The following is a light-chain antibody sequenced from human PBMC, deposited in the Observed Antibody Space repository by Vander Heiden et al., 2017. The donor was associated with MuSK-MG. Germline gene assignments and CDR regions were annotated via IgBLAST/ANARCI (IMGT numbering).Light chain of an antibody. CDR2: GAS. CDR1: QSVSSSY. CDR3: QQYGCSPPGT. Sequence: EIELTQSPGTLSLSPGERASLSCRASQSVSSSYLAWYQQQPGQAPRLLIYGASSRATGLPDRFSGSGCGKAFTLTISRLEPKDFSVYYCQQYGCSPPGTFGQGTKLEIK. V-gene: IGKV3-20*01. J-gene: IGKJ2*02.